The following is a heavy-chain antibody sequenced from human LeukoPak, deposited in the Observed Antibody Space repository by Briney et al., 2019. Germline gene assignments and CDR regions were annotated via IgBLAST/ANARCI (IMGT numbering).Heavy chain of an antibody. CDR1: GFTLSSYA. V-gene: IGHV3-23*03. CDR3: TRGSGFETGDY. Sequence: GGSLRLSCAASGFTLSSYAMSWVRQAPGKGLEWISVIYGGGNTRYYADSVKGRFTVSRDNAKNTFHLQMQSLKAEDTAIYYCTRGSGFETGDYWGQGTLVTVSS. CDR2: IYGGGNT. D-gene: IGHD5-12*01. J-gene: IGHJ4*02.